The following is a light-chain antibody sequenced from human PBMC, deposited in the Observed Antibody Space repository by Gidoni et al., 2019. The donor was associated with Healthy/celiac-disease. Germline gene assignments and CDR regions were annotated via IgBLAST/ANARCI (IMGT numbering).Light chain of an antibody. J-gene: IGKJ1*01. V-gene: IGKV3-20*01. Sequence: EIVLTQSPVTLSLSPGERATLSCRASPSVSSSYLAWYQQKPGQAPRLLIYGASSRATGIPDRFSGRGSGTDFTLTISRLEPEDFAVYYCQQYGSSRTFGQGTKVEIK. CDR3: QQYGSSRT. CDR2: GAS. CDR1: PSVSSSY.